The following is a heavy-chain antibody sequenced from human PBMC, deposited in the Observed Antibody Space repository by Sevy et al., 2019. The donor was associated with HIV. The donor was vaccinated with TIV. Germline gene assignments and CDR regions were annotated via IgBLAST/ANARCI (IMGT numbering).Heavy chain of an antibody. J-gene: IGHJ6*02. D-gene: IGHD6-13*01. CDR1: GGSISSYY. CDR3: AREASSSSWYRSGGMDV. V-gene: IGHV4-59*01. CDR2: RYYSGST. Sequence: SETLSLACTVSGGSISSYYWSWIRLPPGKGLEWIGYRYYSGSTNDNPSLKSRVTISVDTSKNQFSLKLSSVTAADTAVYYCAREASSSSWYRSGGMDVWGQGTTVTVSS.